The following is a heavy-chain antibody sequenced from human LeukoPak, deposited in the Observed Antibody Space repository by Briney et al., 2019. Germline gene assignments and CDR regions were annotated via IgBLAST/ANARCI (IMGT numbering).Heavy chain of an antibody. CDR2: ISYDGSNK. Sequence: PGRSLRLSCAASGFTFSSYAMHWVRQAPGKGLEWVAVISYDGSNKYYADSVKGRFTISRDNSKNTLYLQMNSLRAEDTAVYYCAKGRGPTLSYYYYMDVWGKGTTVTVSS. J-gene: IGHJ6*03. CDR1: GFTFSSYA. CDR3: AKGRGPTLSYYYYMDV. V-gene: IGHV3-30*04. D-gene: IGHD3-10*01.